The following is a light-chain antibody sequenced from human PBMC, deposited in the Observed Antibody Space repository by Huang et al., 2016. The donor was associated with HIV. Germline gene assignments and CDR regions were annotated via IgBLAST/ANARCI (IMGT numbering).Light chain of an antibody. Sequence: DIQMTQSPSSLSASVGDRVTITCQVSQDISNYLNWYQQKPGKAPKLLVYDASNLETGVPSRFSGSGSGTDFTFTISSLQPEDIATYYCQQYDNFPYTFGQGTKLEIK. J-gene: IGKJ2*01. CDR1: QDISNY. CDR2: DAS. V-gene: IGKV1-33*01. CDR3: QQYDNFPYT.